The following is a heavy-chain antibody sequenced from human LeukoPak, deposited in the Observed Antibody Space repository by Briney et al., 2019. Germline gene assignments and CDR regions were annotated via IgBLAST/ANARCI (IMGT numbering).Heavy chain of an antibody. CDR1: RYSFTSYW. J-gene: IGHJ4*02. Sequence: GESLKISCTTSRYSFTSYWITWVRQMPGKGLEWMGIIYPDDSDTTYSPSFQGQVTISADKSINTAYLQWSSLKASDTAMYYCARRDYGGKHFDYRGQGTLVTVSS. CDR3: ARRDYGGKHFDY. CDR2: IYPDDSDT. D-gene: IGHD4-23*01. V-gene: IGHV5-51*01.